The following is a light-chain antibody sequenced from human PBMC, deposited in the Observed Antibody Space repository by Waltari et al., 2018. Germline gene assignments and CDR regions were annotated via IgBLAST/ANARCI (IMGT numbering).Light chain of an antibody. CDR2: AAS. Sequence: DIHLTQSPSSLSAFVGDRVTITCRASQGIVDYLAWFQQKPGMAPKSQIYAASDLQSGVPSRFSGSGSGTDFTLTITSLQPEDFATYYCQQFASYPYTFGGGTKVEI. CDR3: QQFASYPYT. CDR1: QGIVDY. V-gene: IGKV1-16*01. J-gene: IGKJ4*01.